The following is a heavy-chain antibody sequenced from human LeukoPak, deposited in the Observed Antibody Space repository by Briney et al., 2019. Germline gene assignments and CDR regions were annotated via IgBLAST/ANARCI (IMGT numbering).Heavy chain of an antibody. V-gene: IGHV3-9*01. CDR2: ISWNSGSI. Sequence: GGSLRLSCAASGFTFDDYAMHWVRQAPGKGLEWVSGISWNSGSIGYADSVKGRFTISRDNAKNSLYLQMNSLRAEDTAVYYCARDNGGATPHFDYWGQGTLVTVSS. D-gene: IGHD1-26*01. CDR3: ARDNGGATPHFDY. J-gene: IGHJ4*02. CDR1: GFTFDDYA.